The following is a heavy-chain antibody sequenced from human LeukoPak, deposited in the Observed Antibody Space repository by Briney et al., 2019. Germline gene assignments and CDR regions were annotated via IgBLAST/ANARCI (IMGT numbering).Heavy chain of an antibody. J-gene: IGHJ4*02. Sequence: PGGSLRLSCAASGFTVSSNYMSWVRQAPGKGLEWVSVIYSGGSTYYADSVKGRFTISRDNSKNTLYLQMNSLRAEDTAVYYCAKAPPITMVRGAMGYFDYWGQGTLVTVSS. CDR3: AKAPPITMVRGAMGYFDY. V-gene: IGHV3-66*01. CDR2: IYSGGST. CDR1: GFTVSSNY. D-gene: IGHD3-10*01.